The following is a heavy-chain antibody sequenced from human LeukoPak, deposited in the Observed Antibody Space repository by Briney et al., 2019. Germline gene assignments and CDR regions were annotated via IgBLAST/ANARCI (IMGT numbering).Heavy chain of an antibody. CDR2: IIPIFGTA. D-gene: IGHD6-13*01. J-gene: IGHJ4*02. CDR3: ARGYEAAARDIGY. V-gene: IGHV1-69*13. Sequence: SVKVSCTASGGTFSSYAISWVRQAPGQGLEWMGGIIPIFGTANYAQKFQGRVTITADESTSIAYMELSSLRSEDTAVYYCARGYEAAARDIGYWGQGTLVTVSS. CDR1: GGTFSSYA.